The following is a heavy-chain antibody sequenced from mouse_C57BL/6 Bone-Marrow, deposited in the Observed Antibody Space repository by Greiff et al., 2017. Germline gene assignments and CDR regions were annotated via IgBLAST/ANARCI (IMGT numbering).Heavy chain of an antibody. D-gene: IGHD2-3*01. Sequence: VKLQESGPGLVQPSQSLSITCTVSGFSLTSYGVHWVRQSPGKGLEWLGVIWRGGSTDYNAAFMSRLSITKDNSKSQVFFKMNSLQADDTAIYYCAKKSYDGYYFFAYWGQGTLVTVSA. J-gene: IGHJ3*01. CDR1: GFSLTSYG. CDR2: IWRGGST. V-gene: IGHV2-5*01. CDR3: AKKSYDGYYFFAY.